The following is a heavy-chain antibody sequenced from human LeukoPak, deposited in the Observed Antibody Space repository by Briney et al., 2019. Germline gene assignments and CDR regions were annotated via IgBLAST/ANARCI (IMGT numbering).Heavy chain of an antibody. Sequence: SETLSLTCTVPGGSISSYYWSWIRQPPGKGLEWIGYIYYSGSTNYNPSLKSRVTISVDTSKNQFSLKLSSVTAADTAVYYCARHPQKEWELLHLDYWGQGTLVTVSS. V-gene: IGHV4-59*08. CDR1: GGSISSYY. CDR2: IYYSGST. J-gene: IGHJ4*02. CDR3: ARHPQKEWELLHLDY. D-gene: IGHD1-26*01.